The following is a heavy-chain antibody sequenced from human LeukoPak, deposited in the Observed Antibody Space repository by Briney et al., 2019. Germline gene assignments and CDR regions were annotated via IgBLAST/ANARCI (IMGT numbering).Heavy chain of an antibody. J-gene: IGHJ4*02. CDR3: ARGCSSTSCPIDY. CDR1: GGTFSSYA. Sequence: ASVKVSCKASGGTFSSYAISWVRQAPGQGLEWMGGIIPIFGTANYAQKFRGRVTITTDESTSTAYMELSSLRSEDTAVYYCARGCSSTSCPIDYWGQGTLVTVSS. V-gene: IGHV1-69*05. CDR2: IIPIFGTA. D-gene: IGHD2-2*01.